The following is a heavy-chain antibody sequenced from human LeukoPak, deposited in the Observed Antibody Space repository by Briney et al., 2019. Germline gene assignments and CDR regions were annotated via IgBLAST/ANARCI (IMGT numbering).Heavy chain of an antibody. D-gene: IGHD2/OR15-2a*01. CDR1: GFTFSSYR. J-gene: IGHJ4*02. V-gene: IGHV3-21*01. CDR2: ISSSIYI. Sequence: GGTLRLSCAPSGFTFSSYRMNWVRQAPGKGLEWVSAISSSIYIDYADAVNGRFTISRDNAKNSLYLQMNSLRADDTAVYYCARDPGFSGYWGQGTLVTVSS. CDR3: ARDPGFSGY.